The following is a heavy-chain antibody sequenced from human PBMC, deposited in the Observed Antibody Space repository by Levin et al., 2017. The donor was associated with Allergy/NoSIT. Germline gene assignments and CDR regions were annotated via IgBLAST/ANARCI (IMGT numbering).Heavy chain of an antibody. Sequence: SETLSLTCAVYGASFSGYYWSWIRQSPGKGLEWIGEINLSGTTNYNPSLTSRLTILVHSSKNQFSLRLTSLTAADTAVYFCARRWSGYYSSYYFDYWSQGTLVTVSS. D-gene: IGHD3-3*01. CDR3: ARRWSGYYSSYYFDY. CDR1: GASFSGYY. CDR2: INLSGTT. J-gene: IGHJ4*02. V-gene: IGHV4-34*01.